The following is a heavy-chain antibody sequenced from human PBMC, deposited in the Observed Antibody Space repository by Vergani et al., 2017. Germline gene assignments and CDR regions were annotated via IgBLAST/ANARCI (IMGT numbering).Heavy chain of an antibody. Sequence: EVQLLESGGGLVQPGGSLRLSCAASGFTFSSYAMSWVRQAPGKGLEWVSAISGSGGSTYYADSVKGRFTISRDNSKNTLYLQMNSLRAEDTAVYYCARVSYFWSGAYYYYGMDVWGQGTTVTVSS. J-gene: IGHJ6*02. CDR1: GFTFSSYA. CDR3: ARVSYFWSGAYYYYGMDV. D-gene: IGHD3-3*01. V-gene: IGHV3-23*01. CDR2: ISGSGGST.